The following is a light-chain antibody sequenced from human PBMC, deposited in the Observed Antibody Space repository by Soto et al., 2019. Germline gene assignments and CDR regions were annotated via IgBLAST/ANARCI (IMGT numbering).Light chain of an antibody. J-gene: IGKJ4*01. CDR2: DAS. V-gene: IGKV3-20*01. CDR1: QSVSSNY. Sequence: IVLTQSPGTLSLSPGERATLSCRASQSVSSNYLAWYQQKPGQAPRLLIYDASSGATGISDRFSGSGSGTDFTLTISRLEPEDFAVYFCQRYGSSPLTFGGGTKVDIK. CDR3: QRYGSSPLT.